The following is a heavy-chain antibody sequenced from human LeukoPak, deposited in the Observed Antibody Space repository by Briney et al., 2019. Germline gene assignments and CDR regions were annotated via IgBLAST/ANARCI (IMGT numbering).Heavy chain of an antibody. D-gene: IGHD5-18*01. CDR3: ARGTWDTAIYHYYYYYMDV. Sequence: SETLSLTCAVYGGSFSGYYWSWIRQPPGKGLEWIGEINHSGSTNYNPSLKSRVTISVDTSKNQFSLKLSSVTAADTAVYYCARGTWDTAIYHYYYYYMDVWGKGTTVTVSS. CDR2: INHSGST. V-gene: IGHV4-34*01. CDR1: GGSFSGYY. J-gene: IGHJ6*03.